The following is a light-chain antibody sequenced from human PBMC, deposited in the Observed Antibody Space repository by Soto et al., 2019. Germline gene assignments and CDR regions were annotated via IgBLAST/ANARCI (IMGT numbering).Light chain of an antibody. CDR3: QQYDNLPVT. J-gene: IGKJ2*01. V-gene: IGKV1-33*01. Sequence: DIQMTQSPSSLSASVGDRVTITRQASQDISNYLNWYQQKPGKAPKLLIYDASNLETGVPSRFSGSGSGTDFTFTISSLQPVDIATYYCQQYDNLPVTFGQGTKLEIK. CDR1: QDISNY. CDR2: DAS.